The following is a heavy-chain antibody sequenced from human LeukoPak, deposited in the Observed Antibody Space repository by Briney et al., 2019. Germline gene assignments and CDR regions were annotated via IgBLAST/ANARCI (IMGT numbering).Heavy chain of an antibody. CDR3: ASETHSGYDSRHDY. CDR1: GFTFSSYS. V-gene: IGHV3-48*02. D-gene: IGHD5-12*01. Sequence: PGRSLRLSCAASGFTFSSYSMNWVRQAPGKGLEWVSYISSSSSTIYYADSVKGRFTISRDNAKNSLYLQMNSLRDEDTAVYYCASETHSGYDSRHDYWGQGTLVTVSS. CDR2: ISSSSSTI. J-gene: IGHJ4*02.